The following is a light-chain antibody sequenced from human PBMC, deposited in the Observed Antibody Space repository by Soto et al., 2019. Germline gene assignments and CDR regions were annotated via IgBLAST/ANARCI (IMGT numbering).Light chain of an antibody. CDR2: DVS. J-gene: IGLJ2*01. CDR3: SSYTSSSHVV. Sequence: SALTQPASLSGSPGQSITISCTGTSSDVGGYNYVSWYQQHPGKAPKLMIYDVSNRPSGVSNRFSGSKSGNTASLTISGLQAEDEADYYCSSYTSSSHVVFGGGTKLTVL. CDR1: SSDVGGYNY. V-gene: IGLV2-14*01.